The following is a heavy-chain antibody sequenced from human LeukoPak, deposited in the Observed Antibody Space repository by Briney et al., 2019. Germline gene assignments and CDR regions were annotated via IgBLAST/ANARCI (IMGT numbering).Heavy chain of an antibody. Sequence: ASVKVSCKASGYTFTSYGTSWVRQAPGQGLEWMGWISAYNGNTNYAQKLQGRVTMTTDTSTSTAYMELRSLRSDDTAVYYCARVRYSGSYFDYWGQGTLVTVSS. CDR2: ISAYNGNT. CDR1: GYTFTSYG. CDR3: ARVRYSGSYFDY. J-gene: IGHJ4*02. D-gene: IGHD1-26*01. V-gene: IGHV1-18*01.